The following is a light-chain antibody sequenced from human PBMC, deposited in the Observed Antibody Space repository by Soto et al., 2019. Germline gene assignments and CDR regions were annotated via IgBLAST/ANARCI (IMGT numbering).Light chain of an antibody. CDR2: SND. J-gene: IGLJ3*02. Sequence: QPVLTQPPSASGTPGQRVSISGSGTTSNIGSNTVSWYHHLPGTAPKLLIYSNDQRPSGVPDRFSGSKSGTSASLAISGLQSEDEADYYCAIWDLTLSAWVFGGGTKLTVL. CDR3: AIWDLTLSAWV. V-gene: IGLV1-44*01. CDR1: TSNIGSNT.